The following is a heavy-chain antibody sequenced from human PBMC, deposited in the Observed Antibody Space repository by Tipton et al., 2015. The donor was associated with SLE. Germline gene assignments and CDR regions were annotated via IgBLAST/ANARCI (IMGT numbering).Heavy chain of an antibody. V-gene: IGHV3-30*03. Sequence: RSLRLSCAASGFTVSSNYMSWVRQAPGKGLEWVAVISYDGSNKYYADSVKGRFTISRDNSKNTLYLQMNSLRAEDTAVYYCARDPGRITIFGVGWSDYWGQGTLVTVSS. CDR3: ARDPGRITIFGVGWSDY. CDR1: GFTVSSNY. J-gene: IGHJ4*02. D-gene: IGHD3-3*01. CDR2: ISYDGSNK.